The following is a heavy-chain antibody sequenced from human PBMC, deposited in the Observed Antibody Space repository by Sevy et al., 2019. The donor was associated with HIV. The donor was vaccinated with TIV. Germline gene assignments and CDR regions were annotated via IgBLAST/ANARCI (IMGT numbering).Heavy chain of an antibody. J-gene: IGHJ6*02. Sequence: GGSLRLSCAASGFTFSSYSMYWVRQAPGKGLEWVSYISSSSTIYYADSVKGRFTISRDNAKNSLYLQMNSLRAEDTAVYYCARKTRIAAAPISGYYGMDVWGQGTTVTVSS. CDR1: GFTFSSYS. D-gene: IGHD6-13*01. CDR3: ARKTRIAAAPISGYYGMDV. CDR2: ISSSSTI. V-gene: IGHV3-48*01.